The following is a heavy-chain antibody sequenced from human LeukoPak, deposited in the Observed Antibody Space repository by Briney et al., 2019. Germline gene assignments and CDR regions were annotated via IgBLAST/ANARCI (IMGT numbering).Heavy chain of an antibody. J-gene: IGHJ3*02. CDR3: ARGRDHAFDI. Sequence: GGSLRLSCAASGLAFSSSAMNRVRQTPGKGLEWLSYSSASSSDVYYADSVKGRFAISRDNAKSSLYLQMNSLTAEDTAIYFCARGRDHAFDIWGQGTRVTVSS. CDR1: GLAFSSSA. V-gene: IGHV3-21*05. CDR2: SSASSSDV.